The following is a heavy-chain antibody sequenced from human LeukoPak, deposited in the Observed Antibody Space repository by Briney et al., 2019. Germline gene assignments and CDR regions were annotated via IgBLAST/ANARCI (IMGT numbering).Heavy chain of an antibody. CDR2: ISYDGGYK. Sequence: GGSLRLSCAASGFTFSYYGMHWVRQAPGKGLEWVAVISYDGGYKYYADSVKGRFTISRDNSKNTLYLQMNSLRAEDTAVYYCARLQGGSGWYYFDYWGQGSLVTVSS. J-gene: IGHJ4*02. V-gene: IGHV3-30*03. CDR1: GFTFSYYG. D-gene: IGHD6-19*01. CDR3: ARLQGGSGWYYFDY.